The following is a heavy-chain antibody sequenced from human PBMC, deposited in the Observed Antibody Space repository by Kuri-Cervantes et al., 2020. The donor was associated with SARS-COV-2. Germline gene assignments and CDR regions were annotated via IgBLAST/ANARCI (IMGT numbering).Heavy chain of an antibody. J-gene: IGHJ4*02. CDR2: INSDGSST. Sequence: GESLKISCAASGFTFSSYWIHWVRQAPGKGLVWVSRINSDGSSTSYADSVKGRFTISRDNAKNTLYLQMNSLRAEDTAVYYCARDIVTVDYDFWSGYYGPSYFDYWGQGTLVTVSS. V-gene: IGHV3-74*01. CDR1: GFTFSSYW. D-gene: IGHD3-3*01. CDR3: ARDIVTVDYDFWSGYYGPSYFDY.